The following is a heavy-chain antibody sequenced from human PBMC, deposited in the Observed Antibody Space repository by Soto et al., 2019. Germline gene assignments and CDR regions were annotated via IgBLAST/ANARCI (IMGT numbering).Heavy chain of an antibody. Sequence: GGSLRLSCAASGFTFSSYGMHWVRQAPGKGLEWVAVISYDGSNKYYADSVKGRFTISRDNSKNTLYLQMNSLRAEDTAVYYCAKGGPSLAGPGLYYFDYWGQGTLVTVSS. D-gene: IGHD1-26*01. J-gene: IGHJ4*02. CDR2: ISYDGSNK. CDR1: GFTFSSYG. V-gene: IGHV3-30*18. CDR3: AKGGPSLAGPGLYYFDY.